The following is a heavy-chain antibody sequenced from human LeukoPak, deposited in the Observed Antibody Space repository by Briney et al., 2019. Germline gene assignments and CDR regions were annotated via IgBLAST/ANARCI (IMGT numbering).Heavy chain of an antibody. J-gene: IGHJ4*02. CDR3: ARATFLEWLALVH. V-gene: IGHV4-39*07. CDR1: GGSISSSSYY. Sequence: PSETLSLTCTVSGGSISSSSYYWGWIRQPPGKGLEWIGSIYYSGRTYYNPSLKSRVTISVDTSKNQFSLKLSSVTAADTAVYYCARATFLEWLALVHWGQGTLVTVSS. D-gene: IGHD3-3*01. CDR2: IYYSGRT.